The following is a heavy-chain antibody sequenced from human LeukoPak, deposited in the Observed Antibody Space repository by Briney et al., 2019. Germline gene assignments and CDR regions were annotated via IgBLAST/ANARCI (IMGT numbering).Heavy chain of an antibody. J-gene: IGHJ4*02. Sequence: ASVKVSCKASGYTFTSYGISWVRQAPGQGLEWMGWISAYNGNTNYAQKLQGRVTMTTDTSTSTAYMELRSLRSDDTAVYYCARDSDDILTGYTTPDYWGQGTLVTVSS. D-gene: IGHD3-9*01. CDR1: GYTFTSYG. CDR3: ARDSDDILTGYTTPDY. V-gene: IGHV1-18*01. CDR2: ISAYNGNT.